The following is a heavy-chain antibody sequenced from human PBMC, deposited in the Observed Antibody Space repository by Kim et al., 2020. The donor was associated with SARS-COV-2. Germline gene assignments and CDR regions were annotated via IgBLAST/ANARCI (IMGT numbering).Heavy chain of an antibody. V-gene: IGHV3-23*01. CDR1: GFTFSSYA. CDR3: AKDLALWFGELFRGGVFDY. CDR2: ISGSGGST. Sequence: GGSLRLSCAASGFTFSSYAMSWVRQAPGKGLEWVSAISGSGGSTYYADSVKGRFTISRDNSKNTLYLQMNSLRAEDTAVYYCAKDLALWFGELFRGGVFDYWGQGTLVTVSS. D-gene: IGHD3-10*01. J-gene: IGHJ4*02.